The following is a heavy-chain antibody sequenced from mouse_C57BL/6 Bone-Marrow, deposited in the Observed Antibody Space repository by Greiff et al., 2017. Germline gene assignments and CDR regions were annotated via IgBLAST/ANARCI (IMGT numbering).Heavy chain of an antibody. CDR1: GFTFSSYT. V-gene: IGHV5-9*01. Sequence: EVMLVESGGGLVKPGGSLKLSCAASGFTFSSYTMSWVRQTPEKRLEWVATISGGGGNTYYPDSVKGRFTISRDNAKNTLYLQMSSLRSEDTALYYCARQRHYYGSSPAWFAYWGQGTLVTVSA. D-gene: IGHD1-1*01. J-gene: IGHJ3*01. CDR3: ARQRHYYGSSPAWFAY. CDR2: ISGGGGNT.